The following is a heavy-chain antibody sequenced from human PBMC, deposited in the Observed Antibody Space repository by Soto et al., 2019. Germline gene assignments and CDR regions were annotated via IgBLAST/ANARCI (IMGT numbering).Heavy chain of an antibody. V-gene: IGHV4-59*01. CDR1: GGSISSYY. CDR3: ARVGRSNWFDP. Sequence: SETLSLTCTVSGGSISSYYWSWIRQPPGKGLEWIGYIYYSGSTNYNPSLKSRVTISVDTSKNQFSLKLSSVTAADTAVYYGARVGRSNWFDPWGQGTLVTVSS. J-gene: IGHJ5*02. CDR2: IYYSGST.